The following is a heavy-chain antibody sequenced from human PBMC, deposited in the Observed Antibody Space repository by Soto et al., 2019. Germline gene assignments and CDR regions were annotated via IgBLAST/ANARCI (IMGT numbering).Heavy chain of an antibody. CDR2: IVVGSGNT. J-gene: IGHJ4*02. CDR1: GFTFTSSA. Sequence: QMPLVQSGPEVKKPGTSVKVSCKASGFTFTSSAVQWVRQARGQRLEWIGWIVVGSGNTNYAQKFQERVTITRDMSTSTAYMELSSLRSADTAVYYCAATYDYGDYGRGYYFDYWGQGTLVTVAS. V-gene: IGHV1-58*01. D-gene: IGHD4-17*01. CDR3: AATYDYGDYGRGYYFDY.